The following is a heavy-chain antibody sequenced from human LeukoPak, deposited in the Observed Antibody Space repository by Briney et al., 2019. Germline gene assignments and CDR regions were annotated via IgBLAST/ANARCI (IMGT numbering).Heavy chain of an antibody. CDR1: GGSISSYY. Sequence: SETLSLTCTVSGGSISSYYWSWIRQPAGKGLEWIGEINHSGSTNYNPSLKSRVTISVDTSKNQSSLKLSSVTAADTAVYYCARDHGYNSPYYFDYWGQGTLVTVSS. D-gene: IGHD5-24*01. CDR3: ARDHGYNSPYYFDY. CDR2: INHSGST. V-gene: IGHV4-34*01. J-gene: IGHJ4*02.